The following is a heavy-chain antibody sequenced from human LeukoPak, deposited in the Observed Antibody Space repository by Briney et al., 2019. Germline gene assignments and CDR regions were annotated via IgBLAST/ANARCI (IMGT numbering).Heavy chain of an antibody. Sequence: SGTLSLSCTVSGGSISSYYWSWIRQPPGKGLEWIGYVFYSGSTNYNPSPKSRVTISVHMSKNQFSLKLNSVTAADTAVYYCAREVGDYVGVFDYWGQGTLVSVSS. D-gene: IGHD4-17*01. V-gene: IGHV4-59*01. J-gene: IGHJ4*02. CDR1: GGSISSYY. CDR3: AREVGDYVGVFDY. CDR2: VFYSGST.